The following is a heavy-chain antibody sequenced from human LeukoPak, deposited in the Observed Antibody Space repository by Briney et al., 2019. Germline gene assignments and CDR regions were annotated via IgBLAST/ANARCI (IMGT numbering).Heavy chain of an antibody. CDR1: GGSISSYY. CDR2: IYYSGST. D-gene: IGHD2-2*01. V-gene: IGHV4-59*01. J-gene: IGHJ5*02. Sequence: SEILSLTCTVSGGSISSYYWSWIRQPPGKGLEWIGYIYYSGSTNYNPSLKSRVTISVDTSKNQFSLKLSSVTAADTAVYYCARLRGQLRNWFDPWGQGTLVTVSS. CDR3: ARLRGQLRNWFDP.